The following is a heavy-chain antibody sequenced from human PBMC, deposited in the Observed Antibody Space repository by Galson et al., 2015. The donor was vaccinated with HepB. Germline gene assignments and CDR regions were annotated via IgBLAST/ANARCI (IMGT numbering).Heavy chain of an antibody. J-gene: IGHJ4*02. D-gene: IGHD6-19*01. CDR1: GFIFSSCG. V-gene: IGHV3-33*01. CDR2: IWYDGSNK. CDR3: ARDADAYSSGWLNYFDY. Sequence: SLRLSCAASGFIFSSCGMHWVRQAPGKGLEWVAVIWYDGSNKYYADSVKGRFTISRDNSKNTLYLQMNSLRAEDTAVYYCARDADAYSSGWLNYFDYWGQGTLVTVSS.